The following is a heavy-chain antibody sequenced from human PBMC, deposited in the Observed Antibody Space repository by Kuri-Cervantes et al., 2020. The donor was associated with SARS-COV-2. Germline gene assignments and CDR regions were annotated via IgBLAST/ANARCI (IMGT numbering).Heavy chain of an antibody. J-gene: IGHJ6*02. CDR3: ARDLIRFLRSAPIAVAGNYYYGMDV. Sequence: LSLTCEASGFSFSSFPMHWVRHAPGKGLEWVALISTDGNNRYYVDFLKGRFTISRDNSKNTLYLQMNSLRAEDTAVYYCARDLIRFLRSAPIAVAGNYYYGMDVWGQGTTVTVSS. D-gene: IGHD6-19*01. CDR1: GFSFSSFP. V-gene: IGHV3-30*03. CDR2: ISTDGNNR.